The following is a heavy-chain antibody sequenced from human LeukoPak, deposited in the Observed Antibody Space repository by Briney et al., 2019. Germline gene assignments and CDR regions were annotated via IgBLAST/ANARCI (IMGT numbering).Heavy chain of an antibody. V-gene: IGHV3-53*01. CDR3: ATSPGWQLRRYFDL. D-gene: IGHD4-23*01. J-gene: IGHJ2*01. CDR2: IYSNDGT. CDR1: GFSVSTNY. Sequence: GGSLRLSCAACGFSVSTNYMSWVRQAPGKGLEWVSIIYSNDGTYSADSVKDRFTISRDNSKNTLYLQMHSLRADDTAVYYCATSPGWQLRRYFDLWGRGTLVTVSS.